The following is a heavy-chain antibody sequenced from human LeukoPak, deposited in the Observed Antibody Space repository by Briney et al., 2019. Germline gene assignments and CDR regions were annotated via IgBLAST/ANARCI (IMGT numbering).Heavy chain of an antibody. CDR3: ARTTSSGSYYFDY. Sequence: SETLSLTCTVSGGSISSYYWSWIRQPPGKGLEWIGYIYYSGSTNYNPSLKSRVTISVDTSKNQFSQKLSSVTAADTAVYYCARTTSSGSYYFDYWGQGTLVTVSS. J-gene: IGHJ4*02. V-gene: IGHV4-59*01. D-gene: IGHD1-26*01. CDR2: IYYSGST. CDR1: GGSISSYY.